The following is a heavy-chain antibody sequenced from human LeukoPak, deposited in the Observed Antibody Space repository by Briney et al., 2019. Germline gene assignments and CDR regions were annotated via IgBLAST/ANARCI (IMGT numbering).Heavy chain of an antibody. Sequence: GRFLRLSCAALGIALRSYGTDWCRKAPGKALGWVSRINSVGSSTSYADSVKGRFTISRDNAKNTLYLQMNSLRAEDTAVYYCAREFLYCGGDCYYDYWGQGTLVTVSS. CDR2: INSVGSST. CDR3: AREFLYCGGDCYYDY. D-gene: IGHD2-21*02. V-gene: IGHV3-74*01. J-gene: IGHJ4*02. CDR1: GIALRSYG.